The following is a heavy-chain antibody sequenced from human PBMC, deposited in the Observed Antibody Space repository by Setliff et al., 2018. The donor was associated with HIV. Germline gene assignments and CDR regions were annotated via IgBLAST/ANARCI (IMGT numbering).Heavy chain of an antibody. V-gene: IGHV3-48*03. D-gene: IGHD7-27*01. Sequence: GESLRLSCAASGFTFSSYEMNWVRQAPGKGLEWVSYISSSGSTIYYADSVKGRFTISRDNAKNSLYLQMNSLRAEDTAVYFCARLSTWGFYWGQGTLVTVSS. J-gene: IGHJ4*02. CDR2: ISSSGSTI. CDR1: GFTFSSYE. CDR3: ARLSTWGFY.